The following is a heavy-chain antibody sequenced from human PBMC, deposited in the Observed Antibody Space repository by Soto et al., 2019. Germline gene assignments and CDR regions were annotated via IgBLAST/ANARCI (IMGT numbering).Heavy chain of an antibody. Sequence: QVQLQQSGPGLVNPSQSLSLTCAISGDSVSRDSAAWNWIRQTPSRGLEWLGRIYYRSKWLNTYEVSVNSRITISPDTSKNQFSLQLSSVTPEDTAVYYCARGSWDDVSGHYYIDVWDEGTTVTVSS. D-gene: IGHD5-12*01. CDR3: ARGSWDDVSGHYYIDV. V-gene: IGHV6-1*02. J-gene: IGHJ6*03. CDR2: IYYRSKWLN. CDR1: GDSVSRDSAA.